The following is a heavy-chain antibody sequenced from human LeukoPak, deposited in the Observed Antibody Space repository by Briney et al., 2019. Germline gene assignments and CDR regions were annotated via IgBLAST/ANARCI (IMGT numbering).Heavy chain of an antibody. CDR2: IIPIFGTA. CDR3: ARDLGYCSSTSCRNPDV. CDR1: GGTFSSYA. V-gene: IGHV1-69*13. D-gene: IGHD2-2*01. Sequence: ASVKVSCKASGGTFSSYAISWVRQAPGQGLEWMGGIIPIFGTANYAQKFQGRVTITADESTSTAYMELSSLRSEDTAVYYCARDLGYCSSTSCRNPDVWGKGTTVTVSS. J-gene: IGHJ6*04.